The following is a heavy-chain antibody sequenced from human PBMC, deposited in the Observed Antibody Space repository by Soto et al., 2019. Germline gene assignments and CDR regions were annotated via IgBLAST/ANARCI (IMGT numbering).Heavy chain of an antibody. D-gene: IGHD1-1*01. CDR2: IYYSGST. J-gene: IGHJ4*02. CDR1: GGSISSYY. CDR3: ASWNDKTYYFDS. Sequence: PSETLSLTCTVSGGSISSYYWSWIRQPPGKGLEWIGYIYYSGSTNYNPSLKSRVTISVDTSKNQFSLKLSSVTAADTAVYYCASWNDKTYYFDSGAREPWSPSPQ. V-gene: IGHV4-59*01.